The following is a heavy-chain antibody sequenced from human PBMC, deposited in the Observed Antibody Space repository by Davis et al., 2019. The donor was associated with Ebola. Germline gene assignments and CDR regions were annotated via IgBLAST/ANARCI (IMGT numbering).Heavy chain of an antibody. CDR2: IRGGGSEI. J-gene: IGHJ4*02. CDR1: GFTVSSSY. D-gene: IGHD3-10*01. Sequence: GESLKISCAASGFTVSSSYMSWVRQAPGRGLEWVSHIRGGGSEIYYADSVKGRFTISRDNAKNSLYLQMNSLRDEDTAVYYCARDAAFVFDYWGQGILVTVSS. CDR3: ARDAAFVFDY. V-gene: IGHV3-48*02.